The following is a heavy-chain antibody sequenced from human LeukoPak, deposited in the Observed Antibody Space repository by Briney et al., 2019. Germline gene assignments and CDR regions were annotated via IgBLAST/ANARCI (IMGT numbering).Heavy chain of an antibody. Sequence: APVKVSCKASGYTFTSYAMHWVRQAPGQRLEWMGWINAGNGNTKYSQKFQGRVTITRDTSASTAYMELSSLRSEDTAVYYCARDQGGNWFDPWGQGTLVTVSS. V-gene: IGHV1-3*01. J-gene: IGHJ5*02. CDR3: ARDQGGNWFDP. CDR1: GYTFTSYA. D-gene: IGHD3-16*01. CDR2: INAGNGNT.